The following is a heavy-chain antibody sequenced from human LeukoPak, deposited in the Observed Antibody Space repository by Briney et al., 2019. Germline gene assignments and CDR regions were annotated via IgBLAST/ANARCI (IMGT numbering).Heavy chain of an antibody. Sequence: SETLSLTCTVSGGSISSSSYYWGWIRQPPGKGLEWIGSIYYSGSTYYNPSLKSRVTISVDTSKNQFSLKLSSVTAADTAVYYCARLIWSSREPMDDYWGQGTLVTVSS. CDR2: IYYSGST. CDR1: GGSISSSSYY. D-gene: IGHD6-13*01. CDR3: ARLIWSSREPMDDY. J-gene: IGHJ4*02. V-gene: IGHV4-39*01.